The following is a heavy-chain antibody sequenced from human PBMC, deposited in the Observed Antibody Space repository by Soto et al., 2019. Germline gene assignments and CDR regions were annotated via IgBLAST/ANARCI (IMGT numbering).Heavy chain of an antibody. Sequence: QLQLQESGPGLVKPSGTLSLTCAVSGGSISSSNWWTWVRQPPGKGLVRIGEISHGGRTNYNPSLTARGTISVDKSENHISLRLSSVTAADTAVYYCASAVRYGDAGGYWGRATLVTVAS. J-gene: IGHJ4*02. CDR1: GGSISSSNW. CDR2: ISHGGRT. V-gene: IGHV4-4*02. D-gene: IGHD4-17*01. CDR3: ASAVRYGDAGGY.